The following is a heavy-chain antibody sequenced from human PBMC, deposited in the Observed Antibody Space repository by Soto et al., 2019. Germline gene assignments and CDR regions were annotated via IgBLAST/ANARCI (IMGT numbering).Heavy chain of an antibody. CDR3: ARDLGYYYDSSGYGY. V-gene: IGHV1-69*06. D-gene: IGHD3-22*01. Sequence: GASVKVSGKASGVTFSSYAISWVRQAPGQGLEWMGGIIPIFGTANYAQKFQGRVTITADKSTSTAYMELSSLRSEDTAVYYCARDLGYYYDSSGYGYWGQGTLVTAPQ. CDR1: GVTFSSYA. CDR2: IIPIFGTA. J-gene: IGHJ4*02.